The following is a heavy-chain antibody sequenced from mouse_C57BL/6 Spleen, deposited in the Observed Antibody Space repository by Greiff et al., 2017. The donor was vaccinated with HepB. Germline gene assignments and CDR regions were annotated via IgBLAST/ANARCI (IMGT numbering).Heavy chain of an antibody. CDR3: ARHDDYGGYAMDY. V-gene: IGHV5-12*01. D-gene: IGHD2-4*01. Sequence: DVHLVESGGGLVQPGGSLKLSCAASGFTFSDYYMYWVRQTPEKRLEWVAYISNGGGSTYYPDTVKGRFTISRDNAKNTLYLQMSRLKSEDTAMYYCARHDDYGGYAMDYWGQGTSVTVSS. CDR2: ISNGGGST. J-gene: IGHJ4*01. CDR1: GFTFSDYY.